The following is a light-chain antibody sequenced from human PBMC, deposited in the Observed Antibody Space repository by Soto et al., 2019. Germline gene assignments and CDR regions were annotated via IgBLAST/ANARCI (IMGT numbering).Light chain of an antibody. J-gene: IGLJ2*01. V-gene: IGLV1-40*01. CDR3: GSYTTGVL. CDR2: GNN. CDR1: SSNIGAPYD. Sequence: QAVVTQPPSVSGAPGQRVTISCTGSSSNIGAPYDVHWYQQFPGTAPKLLIYGNNHRPSGVPDRFSGSKSGTSASLAITGLQAEDEADYFCGSYTTGVLFGGGTKLTVL.